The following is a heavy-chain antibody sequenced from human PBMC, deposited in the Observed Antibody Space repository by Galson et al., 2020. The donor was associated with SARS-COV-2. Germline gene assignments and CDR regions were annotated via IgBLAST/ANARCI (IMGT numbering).Heavy chain of an antibody. CDR1: GGSISSSNW. CDR3: ASWGGYCSSTSCSQDLDY. J-gene: IGHJ4*02. CDR2: IYHSGST. D-gene: IGHD2-2*01. Sequence: SETLSLTCAVSGGSISSSNWWSWVRQPPGKGLEWIGEIYHSGSTNYNPSLKSRVTISVDKSKNQFSLKLSSVTAADTAVYYCASWGGYCSSTSCSQDLDYWGQGTLVTVSS. V-gene: IGHV4-4*02.